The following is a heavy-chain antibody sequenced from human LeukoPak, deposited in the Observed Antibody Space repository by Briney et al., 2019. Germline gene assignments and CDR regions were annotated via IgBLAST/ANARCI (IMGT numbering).Heavy chain of an antibody. J-gene: IGHJ4*02. CDR3: ARDRAAAPLDY. CDR2: IYYSGST. CDR1: GGSISSSSYY. V-gene: IGHV4-39*07. D-gene: IGHD2-15*01. Sequence: SSETLSLTCTVSGGSISSSSYYWGWIRQPPGKGLEWIGSIYYSGSTYYNPSLKSRVTISVDTSKNQFSLKLSSVTAADTAVYYCARDRAAAPLDYWGQGTLVTASS.